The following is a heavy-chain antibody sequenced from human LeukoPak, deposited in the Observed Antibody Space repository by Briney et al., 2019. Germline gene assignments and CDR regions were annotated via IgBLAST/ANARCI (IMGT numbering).Heavy chain of an antibody. V-gene: IGHV4-59*01. J-gene: IGHJ3*02. CDR3: ARDQRGYGGQAFDI. CDR2: IYYSGST. D-gene: IGHD4-23*01. CDR1: GGSISSYY. Sequence: KSSETLSLTCTVSGGSISSYYWSWIRQPPGRGLEWIGYIYYSGSTNYNPSLKSRVTISVDTSKNQFSLKLSSVTAADTAVYYCARDQRGYGGQAFDIWGQGTMVTVSS.